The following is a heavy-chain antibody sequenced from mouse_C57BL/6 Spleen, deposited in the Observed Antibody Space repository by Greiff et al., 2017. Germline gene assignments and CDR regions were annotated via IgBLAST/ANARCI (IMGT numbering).Heavy chain of an antibody. CDR1: GYTFTSYW. CDR2: IDPSDSYT. J-gene: IGHJ3*01. V-gene: IGHV1-69*01. D-gene: IGHD1-1*01. CDR3: ASDYYGSGAGFAY. Sequence: QVQLQQPGAELVMPGASVKLSCKASGYTFTSYWMHWVKQRPGQGLEWIGKIDPSDSYTNYNQKFKGKSTLTVDKSSSTAYMKLSSLTSEDSAVYYCASDYYGSGAGFAYWGQGTLVTVSA.